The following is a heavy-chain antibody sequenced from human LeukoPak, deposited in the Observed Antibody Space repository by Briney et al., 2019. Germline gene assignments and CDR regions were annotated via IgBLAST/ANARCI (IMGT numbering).Heavy chain of an antibody. CDR2: IYYSGST. Sequence: SETLSLTXTVSGGSISSYYWSWIRQPPGKGLEWIGYIYYSGSTNYNPSLKSRVTISVDTSKNQFSLKPSSVTAADTAVYYCASEVGGYFDYWGQGTLVTVSS. D-gene: IGHD1-26*01. V-gene: IGHV4-59*01. CDR1: GGSISSYY. CDR3: ASEVGGYFDY. J-gene: IGHJ4*02.